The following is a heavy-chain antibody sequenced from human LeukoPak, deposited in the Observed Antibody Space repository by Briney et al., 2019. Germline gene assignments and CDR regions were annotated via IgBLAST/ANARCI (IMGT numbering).Heavy chain of an antibody. CDR3: ARDLHPSGWSDFDY. D-gene: IGHD6-19*01. J-gene: IGHJ4*02. V-gene: IGHV3-33*01. Sequence: GGSLRLSRVVSGFTLSNYGMHWVRQAPGKGLEWVAVTWYDGSKEYYADSVKGRFTISRDISKNTLYLQMNSLRVEDTAVYYCARDLHPSGWSDFDYWGREPWSPSPQ. CDR2: TWYDGSKE. CDR1: GFTLSNYG.